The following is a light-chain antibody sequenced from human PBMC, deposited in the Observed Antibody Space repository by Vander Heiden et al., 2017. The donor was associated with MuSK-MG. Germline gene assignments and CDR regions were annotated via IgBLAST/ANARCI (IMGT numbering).Light chain of an antibody. Sequence: IQMTLSPSSLSASVGDRVTITCQASQGISNYLDWYQQKPGKAPKLLIYDASNLETGVPARFSGSGSGTEFTFTISSLQPEDIATYYCQQYDNRPPVTFGQGTKLEIK. CDR3: QQYDNRPPVT. CDR2: DAS. V-gene: IGKV1-33*01. CDR1: QGISNY. J-gene: IGKJ2*01.